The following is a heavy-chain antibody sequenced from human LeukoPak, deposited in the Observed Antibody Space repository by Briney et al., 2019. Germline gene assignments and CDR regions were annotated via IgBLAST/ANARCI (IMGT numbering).Heavy chain of an antibody. CDR3: ARGWAALTSFDS. Sequence: SETLSLTSTVSGGSISRDYWSWVRQPPGKGLEWIGYIYTSGSTNYNPSLKSRVTISVDTSKNQFSLRLSSVTAADPAVYYCARGWAALTSFDSWGQGTLVTVSS. D-gene: IGHD2-15*01. CDR1: GGSISRDY. J-gene: IGHJ4*02. CDR2: IYTSGST. V-gene: IGHV4-4*09.